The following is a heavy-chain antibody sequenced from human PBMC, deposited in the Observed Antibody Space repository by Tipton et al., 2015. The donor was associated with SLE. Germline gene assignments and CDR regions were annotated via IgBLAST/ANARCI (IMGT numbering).Heavy chain of an antibody. CDR1: GYSLRVERYH. V-gene: IGHV4-30-4*01. D-gene: IGHD4-11*01. J-gene: IGHJ4*02. CDR2: IFYTGQT. Sequence: TLFLTCSVSGYSLRVERYHWSWLRQSPGKGLEWIGYIFYTGQTYYNPSLPSQVVISLDTSVSQVSLRLSSVTAADTAVYFCARGFRLQGYSTYMDVWGQGTLVTVSS. CDR3: ARGFRLQGYSTYMDV.